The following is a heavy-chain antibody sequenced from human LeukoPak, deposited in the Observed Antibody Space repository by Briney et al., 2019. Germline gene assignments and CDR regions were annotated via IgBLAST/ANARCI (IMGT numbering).Heavy chain of an antibody. J-gene: IGHJ4*02. Sequence: SETLSLTCTVSGGSSSNYYLTWIRQPPGKGLEWIGFIYYSGNTNYNPSLKSRVTMSVDTSKNQFSLNLSSVTAADTAVYYCARAVAGPYYFDYWGQGTLVTVSS. CDR1: GGSSSNYY. V-gene: IGHV4-59*01. CDR2: IYYSGNT. D-gene: IGHD6-19*01. CDR3: ARAVAGPYYFDY.